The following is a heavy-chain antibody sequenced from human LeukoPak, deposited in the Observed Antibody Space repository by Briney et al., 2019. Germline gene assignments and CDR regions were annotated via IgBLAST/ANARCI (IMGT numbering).Heavy chain of an antibody. CDR1: GGTFNIYDT. D-gene: IGHD6-6*01. Sequence: ASVEVSCKAPGGTFNIYDTINWVRQAPGQGLEWMGGIIPIFGTANYAQKFQGRVTITADKSTSTAYMELSSLRSEDTAVYYCARSSFDYSSSGFLFDFWGQGTLVTVSS. V-gene: IGHV1-69*06. CDR2: IIPIFGTA. CDR3: ARSSFDYSSSGFLFDF. J-gene: IGHJ4*02.